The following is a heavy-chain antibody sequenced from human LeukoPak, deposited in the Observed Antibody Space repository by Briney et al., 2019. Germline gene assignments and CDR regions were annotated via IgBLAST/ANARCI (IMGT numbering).Heavy chain of an antibody. D-gene: IGHD3-9*01. V-gene: IGHV3-66*01. CDR2: IYSGGST. Sequence: GGSLRLSCADSEFTVSSHYMRWLRQAPGKGLEWVSVIYSGGSTHYADSVKGRFTISRDNSKNTLYLQMNSLRAEDTAVYYCARDRLHYDSLTGYPADWGQGTLVTVSS. J-gene: IGHJ4*02. CDR3: ARDRLHYDSLTGYPAD. CDR1: EFTVSSHY.